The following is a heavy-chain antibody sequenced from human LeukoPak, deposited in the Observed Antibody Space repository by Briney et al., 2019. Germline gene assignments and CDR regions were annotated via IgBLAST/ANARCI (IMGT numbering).Heavy chain of an antibody. D-gene: IGHD3-16*02. CDR2: ISWNSGSI. J-gene: IGHJ4*02. CDR1: GFTFDDYA. Sequence: GRSLRLSCAASGFTFDDYAMHWVRQAPGKGLEWVSGISWNSGSIGYADTVKGRFTISRDNAKNSLYLQMNSLRAEDTAVYYCARDLAGLWGSYPIDYWGQGTLVTVSS. CDR3: ARDLAGLWGSYPIDY. V-gene: IGHV3-9*01.